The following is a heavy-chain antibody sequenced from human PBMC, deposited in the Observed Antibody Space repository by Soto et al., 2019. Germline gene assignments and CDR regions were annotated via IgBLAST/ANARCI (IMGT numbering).Heavy chain of an antibody. CDR1: GDTFKNCV. J-gene: IGHJ6*02. D-gene: IGHD7-27*01. V-gene: IGHV1-69*01. CDR2: IIPLFGTT. Sequence: QVQVVQSGVEVRRPGSSVKVSCKASGDTFKNCVISWVRQAPGQGLEWMGGIIPLFGTTDFAQRFQGRVTITTDESTTTAYMELSRLRAEDTTMYYCAAELGFGKVSVVRGQGTTAIGSS. CDR3: AAELGFGKVSVV.